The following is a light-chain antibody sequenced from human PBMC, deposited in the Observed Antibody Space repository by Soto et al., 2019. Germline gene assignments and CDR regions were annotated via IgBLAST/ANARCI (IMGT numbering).Light chain of an antibody. CDR1: QSVSRK. CDR3: QQYGSSGT. Sequence: EILMTQSPATVSVSPGERATLSCRASQSVSRKLAWYQHKPGQAPRLLVYGASTRATGVPARFSGSGSGIEFTLTISSLQSEDSAVYYCQQYGSSGTFGQGTKVDNK. V-gene: IGKV3-15*01. J-gene: IGKJ1*01. CDR2: GAS.